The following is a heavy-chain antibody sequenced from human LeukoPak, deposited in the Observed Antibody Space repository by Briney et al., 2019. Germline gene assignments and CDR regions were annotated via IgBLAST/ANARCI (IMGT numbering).Heavy chain of an antibody. D-gene: IGHD3-16*02. J-gene: IGHJ5*02. Sequence: SETLSLTCTVSGGSISSSSYYWGWIRQPPGKGLEWFGSIFYTGSTYYNPSLKSRVTISVDTSKNQFSLKLSSVTAADTAVYYCARGGVWGSYRSNWFDPWGQGTLVTVSS. V-gene: IGHV4-39*07. CDR1: GGSISSSSYY. CDR3: ARGGVWGSYRSNWFDP. CDR2: IFYTGST.